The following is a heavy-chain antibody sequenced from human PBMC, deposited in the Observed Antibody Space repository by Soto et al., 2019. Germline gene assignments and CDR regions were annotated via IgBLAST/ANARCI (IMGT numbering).Heavy chain of an antibody. Sequence: PGGSLRLSCTASGFKFGDYAVSWFRQAPGEGLEWVGFIKGKGYGGTIQYAAAVNGRFTISRDDSKSIAYLHMNSLKTEDAAVYYCTRGDWNYVFDHWGQGXLVTVSS. V-gene: IGHV3-49*03. CDR2: IKGKGYGGTI. CDR3: TRGDWNYVFDH. CDR1: GFKFGDYA. J-gene: IGHJ4*02. D-gene: IGHD1-7*01.